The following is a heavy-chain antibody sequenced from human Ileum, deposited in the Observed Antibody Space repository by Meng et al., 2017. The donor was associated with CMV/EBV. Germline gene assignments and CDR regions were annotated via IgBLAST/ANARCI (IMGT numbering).Heavy chain of an antibody. D-gene: IGHD3-22*01. Sequence: QLQLQESGPGRVKPSGTLSLPCAVSGGSISRANWWTCVRQTPGKGLEWIGEVYRGGNAMYNPSLQSRLTISVDDSTNQVALRLRSVTAADTAMYYCTTGSAYSPPGQFHQWGQGTLVTVSS. J-gene: IGHJ4*02. CDR2: VYRGGNA. CDR1: GGSISRANW. CDR3: TTGSAYSPPGQFHQ. V-gene: IGHV4-4*02.